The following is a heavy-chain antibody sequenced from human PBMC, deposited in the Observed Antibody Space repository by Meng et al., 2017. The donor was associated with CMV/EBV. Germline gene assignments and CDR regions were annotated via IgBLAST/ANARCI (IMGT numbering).Heavy chain of an antibody. CDR1: GFTFSSYE. J-gene: IGHJ5*02. V-gene: IGHV3-48*03. CDR2: ISSSGSTI. D-gene: IGHD2-2*01. CDR3: ARSSPGWVYCSSTSCYSQGWFDP. Sequence: GGSLRLSCAASGFTFSSYEMNWVRQAPGKGLEWVSYISSSGSTIYYADSVKGRFTISRDNAKNSLYLQMNSLRAEDTAVYYCARSSPGWVYCSSTSCYSQGWFDPWGQGTLVTVSS.